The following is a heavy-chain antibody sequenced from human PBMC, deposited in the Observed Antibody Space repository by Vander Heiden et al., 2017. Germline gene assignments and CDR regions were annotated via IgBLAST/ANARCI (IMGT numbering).Heavy chain of an antibody. D-gene: IGHD2-15*01. Sequence: QVQQVQPGAEVKKPGASVKVYCKASGYTFTSYDINGVGQAAGQGLQGMGWVNRNSGNRGYARKFQGRVTMTSNTSKSTAYMELSSMRSEDTAVYYCARSSDQSQTPYFDYWGQGTLVTVSS. J-gene: IGHJ4*02. CDR2: VNRNSGNR. V-gene: IGHV1-8*01. CDR1: GYTFTSYD. CDR3: ARSSDQSQTPYFDY.